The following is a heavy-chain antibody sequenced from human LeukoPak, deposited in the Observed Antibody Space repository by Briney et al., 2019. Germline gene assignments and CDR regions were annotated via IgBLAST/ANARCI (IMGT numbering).Heavy chain of an antibody. D-gene: IGHD3-22*01. Sequence: SETLSLTCTVSGGSIRSSNNYWGWIRQPPGKGLEWIGGIHYSGSTYYYPSLRSRVTISVDTSKNQFSLKLSSVTAADTAVYYCARDVRDSSGYYLRAFGYWGQGTLVTVPS. CDR3: ARDVRDSSGYYLRAFGY. CDR1: GGSIRSSNNY. CDR2: IHYSGST. V-gene: IGHV4-39*07. J-gene: IGHJ4*02.